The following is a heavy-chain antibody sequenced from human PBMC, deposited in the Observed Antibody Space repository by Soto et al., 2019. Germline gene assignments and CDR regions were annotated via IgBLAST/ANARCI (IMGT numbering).Heavy chain of an antibody. CDR1: GYTFTNYY. CDR2: INPSGGRT. Sequence: ASVKVSCKASGYTFTNYYIHWVRQAPGQGLEWMGIINPSGGRTNYAQKFQGRVTMTRDTSTSTVYLELTSLRSEDTAVYYCARDLSSYSSGWYDIWGRGTLVTVSS. D-gene: IGHD6-19*01. CDR3: ARDLSSYSSGWYDI. J-gene: IGHJ2*01. V-gene: IGHV1-46*01.